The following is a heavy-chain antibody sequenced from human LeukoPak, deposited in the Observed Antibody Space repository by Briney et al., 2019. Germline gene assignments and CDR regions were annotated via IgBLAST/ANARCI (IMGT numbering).Heavy chain of an antibody. J-gene: IGHJ4*02. CDR2: INPNTGVT. CDR3: ARVGAYYYDSSGYYNGDY. D-gene: IGHD3-22*01. CDR1: GYTFTGYY. V-gene: IGHV1-2*02. Sequence: ASVKVSCKASGYTFTGYYMHWVRQAPGQGLEWMGWINPNTGVTNYAQKFQGRVTMTTDTSTSTAYMELRSLRSDDTAVYYCARVGAYYYDSSGYYNGDYWGQGTLVTVSS.